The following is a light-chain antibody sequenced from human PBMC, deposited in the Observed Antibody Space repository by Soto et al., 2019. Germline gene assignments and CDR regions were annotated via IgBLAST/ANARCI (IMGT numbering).Light chain of an antibody. CDR1: QTISSDY. J-gene: IGKJ1*01. Sequence: EIVLTQSPGTLSVSPGERATLSCRASQTISSDYLAWYQQKPGQAPSLLIYGTSSRATGIPDRFSGSGSGTDLTLTISRLEPEDSAIHYCQQYVGWTFGQGTKVEIK. CDR3: QQYVGWT. CDR2: GTS. V-gene: IGKV3-20*01.